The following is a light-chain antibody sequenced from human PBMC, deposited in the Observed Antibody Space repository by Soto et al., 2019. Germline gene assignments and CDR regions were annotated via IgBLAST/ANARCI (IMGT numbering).Light chain of an antibody. CDR2: GAS. CDR3: QQYGSSSIT. Sequence: IVLTQSPGTLSLSPGERATLSCRASQSCSSYLAWYQQKPGQAPRLLMYGASSRATGTPDRFSGSGSGTDFTLTISRLEPEDCAVYYCQQYGSSSITFGQGTRLEI. V-gene: IGKV3-20*01. CDR1: QSCSSY. J-gene: IGKJ5*01.